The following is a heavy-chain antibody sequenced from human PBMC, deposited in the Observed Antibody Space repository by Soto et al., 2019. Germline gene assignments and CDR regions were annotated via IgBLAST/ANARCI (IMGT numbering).Heavy chain of an antibody. J-gene: IGHJ4*02. Sequence: EVQLVESGGGLVQPGGSLKLSCAVSGFTFSGSAMHWVRQASGKGLEWVGRIRSKSNSYATAYAASVKGRFTISRDDSKNTAYLHMNSLKPEDTAVYYCTRGYGDYVRDYWGQGTLVTVSS. D-gene: IGHD4-17*01. CDR3: TRGYGDYVRDY. CDR1: GFTFSGSA. CDR2: IRSKSNSYAT. V-gene: IGHV3-73*01.